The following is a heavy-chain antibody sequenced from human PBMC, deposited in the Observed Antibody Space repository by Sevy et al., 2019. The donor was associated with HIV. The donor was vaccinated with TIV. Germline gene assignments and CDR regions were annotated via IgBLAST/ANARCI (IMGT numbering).Heavy chain of an antibody. D-gene: IGHD3-22*01. CDR1: GYTFTSYD. CDR3: TRVRALNYYDTIVSMEYNWFDP. CDR2: MNPNTGNT. J-gene: IGHJ5*02. Sequence: ASVKVSCKASGYTFTSYDINWVRQATGQGLEWMGWMNPNTGNTGYAQKFQGRVTMTRDTSTSTAYMELRSLRSDDTAIYYCTRVRALNYYDTIVSMEYNWFDPWGQGTLVTVSS. V-gene: IGHV1-8*02.